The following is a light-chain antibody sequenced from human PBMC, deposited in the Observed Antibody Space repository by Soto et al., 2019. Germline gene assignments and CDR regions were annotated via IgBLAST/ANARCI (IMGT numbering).Light chain of an antibody. Sequence: NFMLTQPHSVSESPGKTVTISCTGSSGSIASNYVQWYQQRPGSAPTTVIYEDNQRPSGVPDRFSGSIDSSSTSASLTTSGLNAEDEADYCCQSYDSSNQGVFGGGTKLTVL. CDR1: SGSIASNY. CDR2: EDN. CDR3: QSYDSSNQGV. J-gene: IGLJ2*01. V-gene: IGLV6-57*02.